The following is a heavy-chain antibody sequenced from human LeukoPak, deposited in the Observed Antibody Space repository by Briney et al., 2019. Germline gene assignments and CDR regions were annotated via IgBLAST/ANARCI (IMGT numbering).Heavy chain of an antibody. J-gene: IGHJ1*01. Sequence: PSETLSLTCAVYGGSFSGYYWSWLRQPPGKGLEWIGEINHSGSTNYNPSLKSRVTLSVDTSKNQFSLKLSSVTAADTAVYYCARGRLVAVVVAATRRAEYFQHWGQGTLVTVSS. D-gene: IGHD2-15*01. V-gene: IGHV4-34*01. CDR3: ARGRLVAVVVAATRRAEYFQH. CDR2: INHSGST. CDR1: GGSFSGYY.